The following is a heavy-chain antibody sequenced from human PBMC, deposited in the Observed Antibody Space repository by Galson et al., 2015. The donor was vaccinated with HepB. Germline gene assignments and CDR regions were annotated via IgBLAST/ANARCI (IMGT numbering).Heavy chain of an antibody. D-gene: IGHD2-2*02. CDR1: GYTFTGYY. CDR2: INPNSGGT. J-gene: IGHJ4*02. V-gene: IGHV1-2*06. CDR3: ARGTVGCSSTSCYNFDY. Sequence: SVKVSCKASGYTFTGYYMHWVRQAPGQGLEWMGRINPNSGGTNYAQKFQGRVTMTRDTSISTAYMELSRLRSDDTAVYYCARGTVGCSSTSCYNFDYWGQGTLVTVSS.